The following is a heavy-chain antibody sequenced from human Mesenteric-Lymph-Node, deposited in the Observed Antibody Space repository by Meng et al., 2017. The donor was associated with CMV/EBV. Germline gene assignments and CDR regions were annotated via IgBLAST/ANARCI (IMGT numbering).Heavy chain of an antibody. CDR1: TFGDDG. CDR2: VSWDGGYT. D-gene: IGHD2-2*01. V-gene: IGHV3-43D*03. Sequence: TFGDDGRNVVGQVPGKGLEWVSLVSWDGGYTYYADSVKGRFTISRDNRKNSLYLQMNSLKVEDTGLYYCVKDKGCSSTSCHLPNWFDPWGQGTLVTVSS. CDR3: VKDKGCSSTSCHLPNWFDP. J-gene: IGHJ5*02.